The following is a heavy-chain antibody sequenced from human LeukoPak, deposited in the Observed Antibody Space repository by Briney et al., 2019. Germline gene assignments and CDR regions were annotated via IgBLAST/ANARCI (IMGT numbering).Heavy chain of an antibody. V-gene: IGHV4-59*01. Sequence: SETLSLTCTVSGGSISNKYWSWIRQPPGKGLEWIGYIYYSGSTNYNPSLKSRVTISVDTSKNQFSLKLSSVTAADTAVYYCARNLDYFDYWGQGTLVTVSS. CDR3: ARNLDYFDY. J-gene: IGHJ4*02. CDR2: IYYSGST. CDR1: GGSISNKY.